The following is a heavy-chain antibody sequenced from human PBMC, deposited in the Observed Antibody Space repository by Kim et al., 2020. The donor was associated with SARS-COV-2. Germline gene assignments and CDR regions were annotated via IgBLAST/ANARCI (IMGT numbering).Heavy chain of an antibody. Sequence: RGSLRLSCAASGFTFSSYWMSWVRQAPGKGLEWVANIKQDGSEKYYVDSVKGRFTISRDNAKNSLYLQMNSLRAEDTAVYYCASLGSSDWHWHYWGQGTLVTVSS. D-gene: IGHD6-19*01. CDR2: IKQDGSEK. CDR3: ASLGSSDWHWHY. J-gene: IGHJ4*02. CDR1: GFTFSSYW. V-gene: IGHV3-7*01.